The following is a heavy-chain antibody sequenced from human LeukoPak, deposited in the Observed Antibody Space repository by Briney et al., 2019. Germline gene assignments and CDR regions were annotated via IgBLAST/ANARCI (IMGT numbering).Heavy chain of an antibody. V-gene: IGHV3-48*04. J-gene: IGHJ4*02. CDR3: ARVIAVDFDY. CDR1: GFTFSSYS. D-gene: IGHD6-19*01. CDR2: ISSSSSTI. Sequence: TGGSLRLSCAASGFTFSSYSMNWVRQAPGKGLEWVSYISSSSSTIYYADSVKGRFTISRDNAKNSLYLQMNSLRAEDTAVYYCARVIAVDFDYWGQGTLVTVSS.